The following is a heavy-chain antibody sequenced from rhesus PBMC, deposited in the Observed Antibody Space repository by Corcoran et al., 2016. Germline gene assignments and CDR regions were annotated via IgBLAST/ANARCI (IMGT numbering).Heavy chain of an antibody. Sequence: QVTLKESGPALVKPTQTLTLTCTFSGFSLSPSGMGVGWIRQPSRKTLEWLSNIYWDDDKRYSTSLKSRLTISKDTSTNQVVLTMTNMDPVDTATYYCARRGPAGAFDFWGQGLRVTVSS. CDR1: GFSLSPSGMG. CDR3: ARRGPAGAFDF. J-gene: IGHJ3*01. V-gene: IGHV2-1*01. CDR2: IYWDDDK. D-gene: IGHD6-31*01.